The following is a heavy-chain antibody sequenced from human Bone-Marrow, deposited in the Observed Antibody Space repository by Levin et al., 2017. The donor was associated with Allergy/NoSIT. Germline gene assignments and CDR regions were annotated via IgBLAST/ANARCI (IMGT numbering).Heavy chain of an antibody. CDR2: INTYNGNT. CDR3: ARVGCSSTSCYVGNWFYP. Sequence: GASVKVSCKASGYTFNSYALSWVRQAPGQGLEWLAWINTYNGNTNYAQKVQGRVTLTTDTSTNTAYMELRSLRSDDTAVYYCARVGCSSTSCYVGNWFYPWGQGTLVTVSS. CDR1: GYTFNSYA. D-gene: IGHD2-2*01. J-gene: IGHJ5*02. V-gene: IGHV1-18*01.